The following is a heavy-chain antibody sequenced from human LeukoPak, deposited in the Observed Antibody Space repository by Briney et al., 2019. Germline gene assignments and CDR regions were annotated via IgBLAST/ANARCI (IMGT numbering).Heavy chain of an antibody. J-gene: IGHJ6*03. CDR3: ARVYDSGSQAYFYYMDV. CDR1: GGSISSNSYY. V-gene: IGHV4-61*05. D-gene: IGHD3-10*01. Sequence: SETLSLTCAVSGGSISSNSYYWGWIRQPPGKGLEWIGDIYYSGTTNYNPSLKSRVTMSVDTSKNQFSLRLNSVTPADTAVYYCARVYDSGSQAYFYYMDVWGKGITVTISS. CDR2: IYYSGTT.